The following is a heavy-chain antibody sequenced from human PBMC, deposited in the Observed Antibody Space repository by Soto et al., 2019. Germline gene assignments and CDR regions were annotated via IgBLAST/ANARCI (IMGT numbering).Heavy chain of an antibody. CDR3: ARQYYDFWSGYSRLYGMDV. J-gene: IGHJ6*02. CDR1: GYTFTSYG. D-gene: IGHD3-3*01. CDR2: ISAYNGNT. V-gene: IGHV1-18*04. Sequence: ASVRVSCKASGYTFTSYGISWVRQAPGQGLEWMGWISAYNGNTNYAQKLQGRVTMTTDTSTSTAYMELRSLRSDDTAVYYCARQYYDFWSGYSRLYGMDVWGQGTTVTVSS.